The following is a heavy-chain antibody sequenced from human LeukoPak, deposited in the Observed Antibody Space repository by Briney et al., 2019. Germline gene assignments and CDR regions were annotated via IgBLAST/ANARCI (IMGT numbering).Heavy chain of an antibody. J-gene: IGHJ4*02. D-gene: IGHD1-1*01. CDR2: INHSDSP. Sequence: SETLSLTCAVHGGSFSGYYWSWIRQPPGKGLEWIGEINHSDSPNYNPSLKSRVTLSVDKSHNRHSPKLRSVTAADTAVFYCARGVWNGDYSLALDYWSQGTLVTVSS. V-gene: IGHV4-34*01. CDR1: GGSFSGYY. CDR3: ARGVWNGDYSLALDY.